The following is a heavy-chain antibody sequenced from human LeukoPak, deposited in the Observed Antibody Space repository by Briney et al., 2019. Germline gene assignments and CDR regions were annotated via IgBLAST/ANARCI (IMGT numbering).Heavy chain of an antibody. J-gene: IGHJ4*02. D-gene: IGHD3-10*01. V-gene: IGHV3-74*01. Sequence: GGSLRLSCAASGFTFSSYWMHWVRQAPGKGLVWVSHITGDGGDTSYADSVKGRFTIFRDNAKNTLYLQMSSLRAEDTAVYYCVRDWFGEFHWGQGTLVTVSS. CDR3: VRDWFGEFH. CDR2: ITGDGGDT. CDR1: GFTFSSYW.